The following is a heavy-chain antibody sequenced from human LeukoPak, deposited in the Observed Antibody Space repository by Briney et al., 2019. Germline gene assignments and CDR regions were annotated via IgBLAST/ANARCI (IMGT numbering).Heavy chain of an antibody. V-gene: IGHV4-4*07. CDR1: GGSINDYY. CDR2: IYTRGST. D-gene: IGHD2-15*01. Sequence: SETLSLTCTVSGGSINDYYGSWIRQPAGKGLEWIGRIYTRGSTNYNPSLKSRVTMSVDTSKNQFSLKLSSVTAADTAVYYCARGRYCSADICSGGDAFDIWGQGTMVSVSS. J-gene: IGHJ3*02. CDR3: ARGRYCSADICSGGDAFDI.